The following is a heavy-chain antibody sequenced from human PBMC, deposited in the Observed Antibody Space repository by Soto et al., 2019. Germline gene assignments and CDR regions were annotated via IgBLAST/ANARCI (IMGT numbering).Heavy chain of an antibody. J-gene: IGHJ4*02. D-gene: IGHD2-15*01. CDR3: AQSCSGGSCNSDY. CDR2: ISPFTGDT. Sequence: ASVKVSCKASGYTFSNYGINWVRQAPGQGLEWMGWISPFTGDTHYTQSLQGRVTMTTDTSTSTAYMELRSLRSADTAVYYCAQSCSGGSCNSDYWGPGTLVTLSS. CDR1: GYTFSNYG. V-gene: IGHV1-18*04.